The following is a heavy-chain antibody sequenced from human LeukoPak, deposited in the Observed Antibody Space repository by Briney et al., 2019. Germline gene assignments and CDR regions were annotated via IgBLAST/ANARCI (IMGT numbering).Heavy chain of an antibody. D-gene: IGHD3-9*01. Sequence: QSGGSLRLSCAASGFTFSSYSMNWVRQAPGKGLEWVSCISSSSSTIYYADSVKGRFTISRDNAKNSLYLQMNSLRAEDTAVYYCAKGHAVRLVNDAFDIWGQGTMVTVSS. J-gene: IGHJ3*02. CDR2: ISSSSSTI. V-gene: IGHV3-48*01. CDR1: GFTFSSYS. CDR3: AKGHAVRLVNDAFDI.